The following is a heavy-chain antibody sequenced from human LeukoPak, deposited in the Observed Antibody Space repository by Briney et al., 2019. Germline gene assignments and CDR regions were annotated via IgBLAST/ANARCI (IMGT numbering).Heavy chain of an antibody. Sequence: GASVKVSCKSCGYTFTSYDMHWVREAPGQRLEGVGWIHARNGNTKYSQKSQGRVTMARDTSASTAYMELSSLRSEDTAVYYCARVRQQLNAFDIWGQGTMVTVSS. D-gene: IGHD6-13*01. CDR2: IHARNGNT. J-gene: IGHJ3*02. CDR3: ARVRQQLNAFDI. V-gene: IGHV1-3*01. CDR1: GYTFTSYD.